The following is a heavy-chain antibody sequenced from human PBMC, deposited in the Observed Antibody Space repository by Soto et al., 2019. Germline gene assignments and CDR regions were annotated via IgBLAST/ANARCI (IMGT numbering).Heavy chain of an antibody. V-gene: IGHV1-8*01. CDR1: GYTFTSYD. Sequence: GASVKVSCKASGYTFTSYDINWVRQATGQGLERMGWMNPNSGNTGYAQKFQGRVTMTRNTSISTAYMELSSLRSEDTAIYYCTRGHSGYDGAYWGQGTLVTVSS. CDR3: TRGHSGYDGAY. J-gene: IGHJ4*02. CDR2: MNPNSGNT. D-gene: IGHD5-12*01.